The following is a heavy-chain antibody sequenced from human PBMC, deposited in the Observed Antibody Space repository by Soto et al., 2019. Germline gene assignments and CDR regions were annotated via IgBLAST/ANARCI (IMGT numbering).Heavy chain of an antibody. J-gene: IGHJ3*02. V-gene: IGHV3-23*01. D-gene: IGHD1-26*01. Sequence: PGGSLRLSCAASGFTFSSYAMSWVRQAPGKGLEWVSAISGSGGSTYYADSVKGRFTISRDNSKNTLYLQMNSLRAEDTAVYYCAKDFLKWELTNDAFDIWGQGTMVTVSS. CDR1: GFTFSSYA. CDR2: ISGSGGST. CDR3: AKDFLKWELTNDAFDI.